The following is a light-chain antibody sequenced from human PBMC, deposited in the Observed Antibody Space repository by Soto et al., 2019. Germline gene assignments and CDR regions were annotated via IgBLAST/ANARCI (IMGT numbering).Light chain of an antibody. J-gene: IGKJ4*01. CDR1: QSISSW. Sequence: TQSPSTLSASVGDRVTITCRASQSISSWLAWYQQKPGKAPKLLIYDASSLESGVPSRFSGSGSDTEFTLTINNLQPDDFATYHCQQYNRYSLTFGGGTKVEIK. CDR2: DAS. CDR3: QQYNRYSLT. V-gene: IGKV1-5*01.